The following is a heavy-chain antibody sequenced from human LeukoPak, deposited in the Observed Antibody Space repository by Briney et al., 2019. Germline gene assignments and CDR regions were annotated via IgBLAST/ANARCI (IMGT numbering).Heavy chain of an antibody. V-gene: IGHV3-23*01. D-gene: IGHD3-10*01. J-gene: IGHJ3*02. CDR3: AKSLFTSAAGSGRASDI. CDR2: ISAGGDLT. Sequence: GGSLRLSCAVSGFIFKDFPMTWVRQAPGKGLEWLSGISAGGDLTFHADSLKGRFIISRDNYKNTLYLQMDSLRAEDTAVYYCAKSLFTSAAGSGRASDIWGQGTMVTVSS. CDR1: GFIFKDFP.